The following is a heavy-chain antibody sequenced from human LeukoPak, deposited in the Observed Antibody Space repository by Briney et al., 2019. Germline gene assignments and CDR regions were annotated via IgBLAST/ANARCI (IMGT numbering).Heavy chain of an antibody. J-gene: IGHJ6*03. CDR1: GGSISRYF. D-gene: IGHD6-13*01. V-gene: IGHV4-59*01. CDR2: IYYSGSS. Sequence: SETLSLTCTVSGGSISRYFWSWIRQPPGKGLEWIGYIYYSGSSNYNPSLRSRVTISVDTSKNQFSLKLSSVTAADTAVYYCARDSSSWSYYYYMDVWGKGTTVTVSS. CDR3: ARDSSSWSYYYYMDV.